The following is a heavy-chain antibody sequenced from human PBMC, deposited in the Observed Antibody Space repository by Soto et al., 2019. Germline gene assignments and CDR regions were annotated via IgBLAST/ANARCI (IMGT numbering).Heavy chain of an antibody. V-gene: IGHV4-39*01. CDR2: IFYSGST. CDR1: GGSISSISYY. Sequence: SETLSLTCTVSGGSISSISYYWGWIRQPPGKGLEWIGSIFYSGSTYYNPSLKSRVTISVDTSKNQFSLKLGSVTAADTAVYYCARHLTYCSAGSCYSDFPYYGMDVWGQGTTVTVSS. CDR3: ARHLTYCSAGSCYSDFPYYGMDV. D-gene: IGHD2-15*01. J-gene: IGHJ6*02.